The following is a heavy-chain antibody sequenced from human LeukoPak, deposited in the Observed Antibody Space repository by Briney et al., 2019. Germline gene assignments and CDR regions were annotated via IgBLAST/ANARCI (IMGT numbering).Heavy chain of an antibody. CDR1: GGSISSYY. CDR3: ARYGYSYGAYYYYYGMDV. CDR2: IYYSGST. Sequence: SETLSLTCTVSGGSISSYYWSWIRQPPGKGLEGIGYIYYSGSTNYNPSLKSRVTISVDTSKNQFSLKLSSVTAADTAVYYRARYGYSYGAYYYYYGMDVWGQGTTVTVSS. D-gene: IGHD5-18*01. J-gene: IGHJ6*02. V-gene: IGHV4-59*01.